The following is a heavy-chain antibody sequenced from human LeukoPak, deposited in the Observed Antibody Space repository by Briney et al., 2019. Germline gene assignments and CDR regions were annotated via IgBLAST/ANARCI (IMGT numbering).Heavy chain of an antibody. CDR2: ISAYNGNT. Sequence: GASVKVSCKASGYTFTGYYMHWVRQAPGQGLEWMGWISAYNGNTNYAQKLQGRVTMTTDTSTSTAYMELRSLRFDDTAVYYCARAYGSGSLRPYYYYYGMDVWGQGTTVTVSS. D-gene: IGHD3-10*01. J-gene: IGHJ6*02. V-gene: IGHV1-18*04. CDR3: ARAYGSGSLRPYYYYYGMDV. CDR1: GYTFTGYY.